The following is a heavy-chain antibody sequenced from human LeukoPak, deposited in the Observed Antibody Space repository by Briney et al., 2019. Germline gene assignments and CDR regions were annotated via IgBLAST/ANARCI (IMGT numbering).Heavy chain of an antibody. D-gene: IGHD3-9*01. CDR1: GFTFSSYW. J-gene: IGHJ4*02. V-gene: IGHV3-7*03. CDR3: AKDIAHSDILTGYFDY. Sequence: GGSLRLSCAASGFTFSSYWMSWVRQAPGKGLEWVANIKQDGSEKYYVDSVKGRFTISRDNAKNSLYLQMNSLRAEDTALYYCAKDIAHSDILTGYFDYWGQGTLVTVSS. CDR2: IKQDGSEK.